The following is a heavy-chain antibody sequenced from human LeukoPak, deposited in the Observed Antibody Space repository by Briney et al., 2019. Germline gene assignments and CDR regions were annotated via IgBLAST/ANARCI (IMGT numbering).Heavy chain of an antibody. CDR3: AREVAVTAGYYYYYMDV. CDR1: GGSFSGYY. D-gene: IGHD2-21*02. CDR2: INHSGST. Sequence: ASETLSLTCAVYGGSFSGYYWSWIRQPPGKGLEWIGEINHSGSTNYNPSLKSRVTISVDTSKNQFSLKLSSVTAADTAVYYCAREVAVTAGYYYYYMDVWGKGTTVTVSS. V-gene: IGHV4-34*01. J-gene: IGHJ6*03.